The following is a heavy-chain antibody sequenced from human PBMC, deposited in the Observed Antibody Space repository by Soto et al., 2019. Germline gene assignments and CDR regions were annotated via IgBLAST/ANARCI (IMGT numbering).Heavy chain of an antibody. Sequence: ASVKVSCKASGYTFTGYYMHWVRQAPGQGLEWMGWISPNSGGTNYAQKFQGRVTMTRDTSISTAYMELSRLRSDDTAVYYCARAAAGSSFSSYYYYGMDVWGQGTTVTVSS. V-gene: IGHV1-2*02. D-gene: IGHD6-25*01. CDR2: ISPNSGGT. J-gene: IGHJ6*02. CDR3: ARAAAGSSFSSYYYYGMDV. CDR1: GYTFTGYY.